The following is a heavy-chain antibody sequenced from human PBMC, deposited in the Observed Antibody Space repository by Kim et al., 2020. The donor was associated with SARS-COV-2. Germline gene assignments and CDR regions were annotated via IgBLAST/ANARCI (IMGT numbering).Heavy chain of an antibody. CDR3: ARGRILDY. CDR2: ITSNGHAT. D-gene: IGHD2-21*01. Sequence: GGSLRLSCAASGFTFSGYAMHWVRQAPGTGLDYVSSITSNGHATYYATSVKGRFTISRDNSKNTLYLQMGSLRAEDMAVYYCARGRILDYWGQGTLVTVSS. V-gene: IGHV3-64*01. J-gene: IGHJ4*02. CDR1: GFTFSGYA.